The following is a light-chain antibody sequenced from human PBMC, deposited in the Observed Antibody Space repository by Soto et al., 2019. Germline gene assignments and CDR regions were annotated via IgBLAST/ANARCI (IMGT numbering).Light chain of an antibody. CDR1: SSNIGPNT. CDR3: AAWDVSLNAWV. Sequence: QSVLTQPPSASETPGQRVTISCSGSSSNIGPNTVDWYQQLPGTAPKLLIYHNNQRPSGVPDRFSGSKSGTSASLAISGLQSEDEADYHCAAWDVSLNAWVFGGGTKVTVL. CDR2: HNN. V-gene: IGLV1-44*01. J-gene: IGLJ3*02.